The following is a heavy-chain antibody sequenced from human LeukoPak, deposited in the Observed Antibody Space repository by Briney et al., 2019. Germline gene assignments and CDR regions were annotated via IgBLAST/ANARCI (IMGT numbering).Heavy chain of an antibody. CDR2: IRFDGSDD. CDR1: EFTFNSYG. CDR3: AKDRRGSCNAGSCYCCDY. Sequence: PGGSLRLSCTASEFTFNSYGIHWVRQAPGKGLEWVAFIRFDGSDDHYADSVKGRFTISRENSKNTLYLQMNSLRAEDTAVYYCAKDRRGSCNAGSCYCCDYWGRGALVTVSS. V-gene: IGHV3-30*02. J-gene: IGHJ4*02. D-gene: IGHD2-15*01.